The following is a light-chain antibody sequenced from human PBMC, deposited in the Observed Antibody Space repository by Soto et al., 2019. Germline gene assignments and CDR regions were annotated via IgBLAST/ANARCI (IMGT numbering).Light chain of an antibody. Sequence: DIQMTQSPSSLSASVGDRVTITCLASQCISNYLAWYQQKPGKVPKLLIYAASTLQSGVPSRFSGSGSGTDFTLTISSLQPEDVATYYCQKYNSGPLTFGGGTKVDI. CDR1: QCISNY. CDR2: AAS. CDR3: QKYNSGPLT. J-gene: IGKJ4*01. V-gene: IGKV1-27*01.